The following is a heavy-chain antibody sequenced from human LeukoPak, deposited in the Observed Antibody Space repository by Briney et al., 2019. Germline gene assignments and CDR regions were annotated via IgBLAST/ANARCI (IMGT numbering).Heavy chain of an antibody. D-gene: IGHD1-14*01. CDR1: GFSFSDYW. CDR3: ARDPESQKGRDGLDY. V-gene: IGHV3-7*01. Sequence: GGSLRLSCVASGFSFSDYWMSWVRQAPGKGLEWVASIKTDGSAKYCVDSLKGRFTISRDNAKNSLYLQMNNLRAEDTAVYYCARDPESQKGRDGLDYWGQGSLVTVAS. CDR2: IKTDGSAK. J-gene: IGHJ4*02.